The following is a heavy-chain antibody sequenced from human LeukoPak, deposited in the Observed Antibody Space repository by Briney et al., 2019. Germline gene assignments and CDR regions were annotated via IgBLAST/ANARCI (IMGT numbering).Heavy chain of an antibody. CDR2: IKQDGSEK. Sequence: GGSLRLSCAASGFTFSSYWMSWARQAPGKGLEWVANIKQDGSEKYYVDSVKGRFTISRDNAKNSLSLQMNSLRAEDTAVYYCARDSRGYSYGFDYWGQGTLVTVSS. CDR3: ARDSRGYSYGFDY. CDR1: GFTFSSYW. V-gene: IGHV3-7*03. J-gene: IGHJ4*02. D-gene: IGHD5-18*01.